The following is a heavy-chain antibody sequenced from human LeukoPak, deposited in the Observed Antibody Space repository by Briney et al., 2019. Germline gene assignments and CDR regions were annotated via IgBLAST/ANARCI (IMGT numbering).Heavy chain of an antibody. Sequence: SETLSLTCAVYGGSFSGYYWSWIRQPPGKGLEWIGEINHSGSTNYNPSLKSRVTISVDTSKNQFSLKLSSVTAADTAVYYCARSMYSSSSPYAYWGQGTLVTVSS. J-gene: IGHJ4*02. CDR2: INHSGST. CDR3: ARSMYSSSSPYAY. CDR1: GGSFSGYY. V-gene: IGHV4-34*01. D-gene: IGHD6-6*01.